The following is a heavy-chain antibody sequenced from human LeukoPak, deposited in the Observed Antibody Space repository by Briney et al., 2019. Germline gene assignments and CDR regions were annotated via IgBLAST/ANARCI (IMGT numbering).Heavy chain of an antibody. D-gene: IGHD3-9*01. CDR1: GFTFSSYA. CDR2: ISYDGSNK. J-gene: IGHJ4*02. CDR3: ARGPFDWLWDY. Sequence: PGGSLRLSCAASGFTFSSYAMHWVRQAPGKGLEWVAVISYDGSNKYYADSVKGRFTISRDNSKNTLYLQMNSLRAADTAVYYCARGPFDWLWDYWGQGTLVTVSS. V-gene: IGHV3-30*04.